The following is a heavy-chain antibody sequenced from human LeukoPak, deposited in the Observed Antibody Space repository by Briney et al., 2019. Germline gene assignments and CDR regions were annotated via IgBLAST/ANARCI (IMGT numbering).Heavy chain of an antibody. V-gene: IGHV3-23*01. CDR2: ISGSGGST. D-gene: IGHD3-9*01. Sequence: GGSLRLSCAASGFTFSSYAMSWVRQAPGKGLEWVSAISGSGGSTYYADSVKGRFTISRDNSKNTLYLQMNSLRAEDTAVYYCAKGNYDILTGYYRDNWFDPWGQGTRVTVSS. CDR3: AKGNYDILTGYYRDNWFDP. J-gene: IGHJ5*02. CDR1: GFTFSSYA.